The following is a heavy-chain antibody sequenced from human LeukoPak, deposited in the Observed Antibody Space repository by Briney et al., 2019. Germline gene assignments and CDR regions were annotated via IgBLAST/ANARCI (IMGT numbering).Heavy chain of an antibody. CDR1: GYTFTGYY. D-gene: IGHD3-10*01. CDR3: ARDSLGKSGSGSYYTFDY. CDR2: INPNSGGT. V-gene: IGHV1-2*02. Sequence: ASVKVFCKASGYTFTGYYMHWVRQAPGQGLEWMGWINPNSGGTNYAQKFQGRVTITRDTSNSTAYMELSRLRSDGTAVYYCARDSLGKSGSGSYYTFDYWGQGTLVTVSS. J-gene: IGHJ4*02.